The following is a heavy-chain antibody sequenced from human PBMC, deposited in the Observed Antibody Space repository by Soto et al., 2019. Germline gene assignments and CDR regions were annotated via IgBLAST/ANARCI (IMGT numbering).Heavy chain of an antibody. CDR1: GYTFTSYA. CDR2: INAGNGNT. D-gene: IGHD6-19*01. J-gene: IGHJ1*01. Sequence: ASVKVSCKASGYTFTSYAMHWVRQAPGQRLEWMGWINAGNGNTKYSQKFQGRVTITRDTSASTAYMELSSLRSEDTAVYYCAREGAVAFGDAEYFQHWGQGTLVTVS. V-gene: IGHV1-3*01. CDR3: AREGAVAFGDAEYFQH.